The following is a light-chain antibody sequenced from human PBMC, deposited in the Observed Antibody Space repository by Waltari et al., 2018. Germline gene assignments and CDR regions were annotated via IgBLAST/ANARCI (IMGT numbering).Light chain of an antibody. J-gene: IGKJ1*01. CDR3: MQTADWPAS. V-gene: IGKV2-30*02. Sequence: IVLTQSPLSLPVTLGQPASISCRSSRSLVHSDGFTYLNWFHQRPGQSPGRLIYRVSNRDSGVPDRFSGSGSGSDFTLKITRVEAEDVGVYYCMQTADWPASFGQGTKVEIK. CDR1: RSLVHSDGFTY. CDR2: RVS.